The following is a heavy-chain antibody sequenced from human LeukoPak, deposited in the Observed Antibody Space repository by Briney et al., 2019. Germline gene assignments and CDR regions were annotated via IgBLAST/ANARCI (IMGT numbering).Heavy chain of an antibody. CDR2: ISGSGGST. Sequence: GGSLRLSCAASGFTFSNYAMTWVRQAPGKGLEWSSPISGSGGSTYYADSVKGRCTISRDNSKNTLYLQMNSLRAEDTAVYYCARSGWFGELYFDYWGQGTLVTVSS. CDR3: ARSGWFGELYFDY. J-gene: IGHJ4*02. V-gene: IGHV3-23*01. D-gene: IGHD3-10*01. CDR1: GFTFSNYA.